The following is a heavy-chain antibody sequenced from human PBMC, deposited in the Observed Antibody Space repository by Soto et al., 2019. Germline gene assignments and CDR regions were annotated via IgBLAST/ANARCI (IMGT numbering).Heavy chain of an antibody. CDR2: INQDGSQK. CDR3: AKDPIAAAGPNWFDP. D-gene: IGHD6-13*01. J-gene: IGHJ5*02. V-gene: IGHV3-7*03. CDR1: GFAFRSHW. Sequence: GGSLRLSCGASGFAFRSHWMSWVRQAPGKGLEWVANINQDGSQKYYVDSVKGRFTISRDNSKNTLYLQMNSLRAEDTAVYYCAKDPIAAAGPNWFDPWGQGTLVTVSS.